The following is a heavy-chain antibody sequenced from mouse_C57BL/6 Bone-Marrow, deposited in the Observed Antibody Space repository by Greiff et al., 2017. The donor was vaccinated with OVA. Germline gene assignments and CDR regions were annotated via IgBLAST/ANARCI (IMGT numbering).Heavy chain of an antibody. CDR2: ISAGGSYT. CDR1: GFTFSSYA. V-gene: IGHV5-4*01. CDR3: AREAFTTGVEGDWYFDD. J-gene: IGHJ1*03. Sequence: EVQLMESGGGLVKPGGSLKLSCAASGFTFSSYAMSWVRQTPEQRLEWVANISAGGSYTYYPDNVKGRFTISSDNAKNNPYLQMSHLKSEDTAMYYGAREAFTTGVEGDWYFDDWGKGTTVTVSS. D-gene: IGHD1-1*01.